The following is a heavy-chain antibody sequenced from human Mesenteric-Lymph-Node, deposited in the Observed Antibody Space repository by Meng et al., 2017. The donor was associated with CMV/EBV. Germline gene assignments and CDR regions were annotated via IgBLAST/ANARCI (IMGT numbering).Heavy chain of an antibody. CDR1: GNTFTGYF. V-gene: IGHV1-2*02. D-gene: IGHD2-2*02. J-gene: IGHJ4*02. CDR2: INPNGGGT. CDR3: ARPFFRGYCTSTNCHTFAY. Sequence: ASVKVSCKASGNTFTGYFMHWVRQAPGQGLEWMGWINPNGGGTRYVHQFQGRVTMTRDTSITTAYMELTNLTSDDTAVYYCARPFFRGYCTSTNCHTFAYWGQGTLVTVSS.